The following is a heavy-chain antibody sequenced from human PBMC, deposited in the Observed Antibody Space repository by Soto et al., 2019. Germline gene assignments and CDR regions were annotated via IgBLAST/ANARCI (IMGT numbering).Heavy chain of an antibody. Sequence: GGSLRLSCAASGFTFSSYGMHWVRQAPGKGLEWVAVISYDGSNKYYADSVKGRFTISRDNSKNTLYLQMNSLRAEDTAVYYCAKENLDSSGWYNYYFDYWGQGTLVTVSS. CDR1: GFTFSSYG. V-gene: IGHV3-30*18. J-gene: IGHJ4*02. D-gene: IGHD6-19*01. CDR2: ISYDGSNK. CDR3: AKENLDSSGWYNYYFDY.